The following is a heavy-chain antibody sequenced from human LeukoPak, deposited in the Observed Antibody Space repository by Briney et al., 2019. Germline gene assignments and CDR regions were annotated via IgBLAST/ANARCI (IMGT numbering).Heavy chain of an antibody. CDR1: GFTFSSYW. D-gene: IGHD3-9*01. CDR2: IKQDGSEK. Sequence: GGSLRLSCAASGFTFSSYWMSWVRQAPGKGLEWVANIKQDGSEKYYVDSVKGRFTISRDNAKNSLYLQMNSLIAEETAVYYCASHYDILTGYYSLDYWGQGTLVTVSS. CDR3: ASHYDILTGYYSLDY. V-gene: IGHV3-7*01. J-gene: IGHJ4*02.